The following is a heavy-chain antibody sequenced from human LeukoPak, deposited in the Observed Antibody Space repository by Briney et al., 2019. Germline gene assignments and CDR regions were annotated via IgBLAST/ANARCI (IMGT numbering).Heavy chain of an antibody. V-gene: IGHV3-66*01. D-gene: IGHD1-26*01. J-gene: IGHJ4*02. CDR2: IYSGGST. CDR1: GLTVSSNY. Sequence: GGSLRLSCAASGLTVSSNYMSWVRQAPGKGLEWVSVIYSGGSTYYADSVKGRFTISRDNSKNTLYLQMNSLRAEDTAVYYCARDSGGSSIYYFDYWGQGTLVTVSS. CDR3: ARDSGGSSIYYFDY.